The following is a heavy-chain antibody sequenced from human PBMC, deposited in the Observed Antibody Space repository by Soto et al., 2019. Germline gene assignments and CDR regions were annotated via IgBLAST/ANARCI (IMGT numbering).Heavy chain of an antibody. CDR1: GGSISNSNW. CDR2: IYHTGST. D-gene: IGHD1-26*01. CDR3: AHRLIVGAAT. V-gene: IGHV4-4*02. Sequence: QVQLQESGPGLVKPSGTLSLTCGVFGGSISNSNWWTWVRQPPGKGLEWIGEIYHTGSTNYNSSLMSRVIISLDKPNNQFTLKLSSVTAADTAVYYCAHRLIVGAATWGQGTLVTVSS. J-gene: IGHJ5*02.